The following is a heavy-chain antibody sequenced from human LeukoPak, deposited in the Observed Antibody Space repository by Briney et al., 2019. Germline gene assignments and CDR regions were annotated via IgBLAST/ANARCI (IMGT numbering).Heavy chain of an antibody. D-gene: IGHD3-22*01. Sequence: GGTLRLSCVASGFTFSTYGMSWVRQAPGKGLEWVSAISGSGGSTYYADSVKGRFTISRDNSKDTLYLQMNSLRAEDTAVYYCAKAPPSLYCYDSSDPIWGQGTMVTVSS. CDR3: AKAPPSLYCYDSSDPI. CDR2: ISGSGGST. V-gene: IGHV3-23*01. CDR1: GFTFSTYG. J-gene: IGHJ3*02.